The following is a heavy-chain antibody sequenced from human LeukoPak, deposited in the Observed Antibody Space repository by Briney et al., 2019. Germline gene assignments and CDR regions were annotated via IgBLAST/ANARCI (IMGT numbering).Heavy chain of an antibody. CDR3: AREGGRRYGSGSDFDY. CDR1: GGTFSSYA. Sequence: ASVKVSCKASGGTFSSYAISWVRQAPGQGLEWMGGIIPIFGTASYAQKFQGRVTITADKSTSTAYMELSSLRSEDTAVYYCAREGGRRYGSGSDFDYWGQGTLVTVSS. V-gene: IGHV1-69*06. J-gene: IGHJ4*02. CDR2: IIPIFGTA. D-gene: IGHD3-10*01.